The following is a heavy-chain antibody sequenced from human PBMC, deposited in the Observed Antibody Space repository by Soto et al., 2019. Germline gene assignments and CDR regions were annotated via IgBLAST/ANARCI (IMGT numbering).Heavy chain of an antibody. CDR3: VKDRDSNSWPSRDV. D-gene: IGHD3-22*01. V-gene: IGHV1-18*01. J-gene: IGHJ6*02. CDR1: GYTFTRNG. Sequence: VKVSCKTSGYTFTRNGISWLRQAPGQGLEWMGWISPKSGSIKYAQKFQGRVIMTTDTSTSTAYMELRSLRSDDTAVYYCVKDRDSNSWPSRDVWGPGTTVTVSS. CDR2: ISPKSGSI.